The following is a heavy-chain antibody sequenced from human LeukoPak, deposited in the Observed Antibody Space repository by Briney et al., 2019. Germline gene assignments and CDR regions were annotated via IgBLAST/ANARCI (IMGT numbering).Heavy chain of an antibody. V-gene: IGHV4-34*01. CDR2: INHSGST. CDR3: ARGLYYYDSSGYLKY. Sequence: PSETLSLTCTVSGGSISSYYWSWIRQPPGKGLEWIGEINHSGSTNYNPSLKSRVTISVDTSKNQFSLKLSSVTAADTAVYYCARGLYYYDSSGYLKYWGQGTLVTVSS. CDR1: GGSISSYY. J-gene: IGHJ4*02. D-gene: IGHD3-22*01.